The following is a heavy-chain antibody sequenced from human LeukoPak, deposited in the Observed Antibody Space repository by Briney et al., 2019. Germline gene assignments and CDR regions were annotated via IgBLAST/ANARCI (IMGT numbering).Heavy chain of an antibody. D-gene: IGHD3-22*01. CDR1: GYTFTGYY. CDR3: AREWYPIPRAHDSSGYPWG. CDR2: INPNSGGT. V-gene: IGHV1-2*02. J-gene: IGHJ4*02. Sequence: ASVKVSCKASGYTFTGYYMHWVRQAPGQGLEWMGWINPNSGGTNYAQKFQGRVTMTRDTSISTAYMELSRLRSDDTAVYYCAREWYPIPRAHDSSGYPWGWGQGTLVTVSS.